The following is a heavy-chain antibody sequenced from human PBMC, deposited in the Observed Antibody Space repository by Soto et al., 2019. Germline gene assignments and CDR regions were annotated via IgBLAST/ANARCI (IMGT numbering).Heavy chain of an antibody. CDR2: IWYDGSNK. CDR1: GFTFSSYG. Sequence: GGSLRLSCAASGFTFSSYGMHWVRQAPGKGLGWVAVIWYDGSNKYYADSVKGRFTISRDNSKNTLFLQMNSLRAEDTGMYCCARDIIGRYGLGAFDIWGQGKMVTVSS. V-gene: IGHV3-33*01. CDR3: ARDIIGRYGLGAFDI. D-gene: IGHD3-10*01. J-gene: IGHJ3*02.